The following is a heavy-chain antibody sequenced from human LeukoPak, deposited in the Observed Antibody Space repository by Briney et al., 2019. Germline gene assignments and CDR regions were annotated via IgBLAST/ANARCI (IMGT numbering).Heavy chain of an antibody. CDR1: GFTIRTFS. Sequence: GGSLRLSCAASGFTIRTFSMNWVRQAPGKGLEWVSAISASGGSTYYADSVKGRFTISRDNSKNALYLQMNSLRAEDTAVYYCRYFLPHFDYWGQGTLVTVSS. V-gene: IGHV3-23*01. D-gene: IGHD2/OR15-2a*01. CDR2: ISASGGST. J-gene: IGHJ4*02. CDR3: RYFLPHFDY.